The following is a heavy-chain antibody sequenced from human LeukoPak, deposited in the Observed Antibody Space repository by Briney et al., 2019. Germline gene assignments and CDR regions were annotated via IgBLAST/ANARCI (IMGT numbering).Heavy chain of an antibody. CDR2: ISGSGGST. J-gene: IGHJ6*03. D-gene: IGHD3-3*01. Sequence: PGGSLRLSCAASGFTFSSYAMSWVRQAPGKGLEWVSAISGSGGSTYYADSVKGRFTISRDNSKNTLYLQMNSLRAGDTAVYYCAKGTEHYYDFWSGYAGYYMDVWGKGTTVTVSS. CDR1: GFTFSSYA. CDR3: AKGTEHYYDFWSGYAGYYMDV. V-gene: IGHV3-23*01.